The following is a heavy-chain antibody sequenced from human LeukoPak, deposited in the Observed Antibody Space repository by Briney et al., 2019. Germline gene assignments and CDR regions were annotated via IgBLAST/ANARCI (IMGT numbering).Heavy chain of an antibody. CDR3: ASPYCSSTSCYIPERAFDI. CDR1: GYSISSGYY. J-gene: IGHJ3*02. D-gene: IGHD2-2*02. V-gene: IGHV4-38-2*01. Sequence: NPSETLSLTCAVSGYSISSGYYWGWIRQPPGKGLEWIGSIYHSGSTYYNLSLKSRVTISVDTSKNQFSLKLSSVTAADTAVYYCASPYCSSTSCYIPERAFDIWGQGTMVTVSS. CDR2: IYHSGST.